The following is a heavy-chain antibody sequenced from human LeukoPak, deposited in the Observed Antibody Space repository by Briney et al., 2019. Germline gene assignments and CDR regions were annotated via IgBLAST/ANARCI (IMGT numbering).Heavy chain of an antibody. CDR3: ARRSAAGLYYYYGMDV. Sequence: SETLSLTCAVSGGSISSGGYSWSWIRQPPGKGLEWIGYIYYSGSTNYNPSLKSRVTISVDTSKNQFSLKLSSVTAADTAVYYCARRSAAGLYYYYGMDVWGQGTTVTVSS. V-gene: IGHV4-61*08. CDR2: IYYSGST. D-gene: IGHD6-13*01. J-gene: IGHJ6*02. CDR1: GGSISSGGYS.